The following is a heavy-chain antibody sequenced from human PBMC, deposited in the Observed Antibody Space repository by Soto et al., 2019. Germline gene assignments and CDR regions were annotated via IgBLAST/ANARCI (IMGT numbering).Heavy chain of an antibody. J-gene: IGHJ5*02. CDR1: GFTFSDYY. V-gene: IGHV3-11*05. Sequence: PGGSLRLSCAASGFTFSDYYMSWIRQAPGKGLEWVSYISSSSSYTNYADSVKGRFTISRDNAKNSLYLQMNSLRAEDTAVYYCARDSAPSGWFDPWGQGTLVTVSS. D-gene: IGHD1-26*01. CDR3: ARDSAPSGWFDP. CDR2: ISSSSSYT.